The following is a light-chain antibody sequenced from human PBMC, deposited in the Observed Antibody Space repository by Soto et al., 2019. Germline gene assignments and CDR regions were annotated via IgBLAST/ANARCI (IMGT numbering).Light chain of an antibody. CDR2: EVS. Sequence: QSVLTQPPSASGSPGQSVTISCTGTSSDVGGYNYVSWYQQHPGKAPKLMIYEVSKRPSGVPDRFSGSKSGNTASLPVSGLQAEDEADYYCSSYAGSNNLVFGGGTKLTV. CDR1: SSDVGGYNY. V-gene: IGLV2-8*01. J-gene: IGLJ2*01. CDR3: SSYAGSNNLV.